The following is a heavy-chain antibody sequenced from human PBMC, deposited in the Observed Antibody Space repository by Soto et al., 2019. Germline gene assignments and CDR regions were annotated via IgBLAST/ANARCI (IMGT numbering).Heavy chain of an antibody. V-gene: IGHV4-59*01. CDR2: IYYSGST. D-gene: IGHD3-10*01. CDR3: ARFTYYYGSGSPTNWFDP. Sequence: QVQLQESGPGLVKPSETLSLTCTVSGGSISSYYWSWIRQPPGKGLEWIGYIYYSGSTNYNPSLKSRVTISVDTSKNQFSLKLSSVTAPDTAVYYCARFTYYYGSGSPTNWFDPWGQGTLVTVSS. CDR1: GGSISSYY. J-gene: IGHJ5*02.